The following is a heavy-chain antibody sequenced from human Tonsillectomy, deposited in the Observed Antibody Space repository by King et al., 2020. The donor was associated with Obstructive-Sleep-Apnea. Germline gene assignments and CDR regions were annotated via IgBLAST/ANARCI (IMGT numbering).Heavy chain of an antibody. CDR1: GGSIRSSTYY. D-gene: IGHD3-16*01. CDR3: ARTNYGWFFDY. V-gene: IGHV4-39*07. J-gene: IGHJ4*02. Sequence: QLQESGPGLAKPSETLSLTCTVSGGSIRSSTYYWTWIRHSPGKGLEWIATIYYSVDTYYNPTLKSRVTISVDTSKNQFSLKVSSVTAADTAVYFCARTNYGWFFDYWGLGTLVTVSS. CDR2: IYYSVDT.